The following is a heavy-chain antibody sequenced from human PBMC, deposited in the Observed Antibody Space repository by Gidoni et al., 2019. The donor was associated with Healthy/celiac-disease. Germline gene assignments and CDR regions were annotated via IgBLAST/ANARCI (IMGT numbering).Heavy chain of an antibody. J-gene: IGHJ5*02. CDR1: GGSIISSSYY. D-gene: IGHD3-10*01. Sequence: QLQLQESGPGLVKPSETLSLTCTFSGGSIISSSYYWGWIRQTPGKWLEWIGSIYYSGSTYYNPSLKSRVTISVDTSKNQLSLKLSSVTAADTAVYYCARHKDYYGSGSYLSWFDPWGQGTLVTVSS. V-gene: IGHV4-39*01. CDR3: ARHKDYYGSGSYLSWFDP. CDR2: IYYSGST.